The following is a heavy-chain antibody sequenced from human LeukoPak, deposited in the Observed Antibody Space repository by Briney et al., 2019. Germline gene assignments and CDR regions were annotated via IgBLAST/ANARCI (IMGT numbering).Heavy chain of an antibody. J-gene: IGHJ4*02. CDR3: ARARYSSGSDFDY. CDR1: GGSVSSSSYY. D-gene: IGHD6-19*01. CDR2: IYTSGST. Sequence: SETLSLTCTVSGGSVSSSSYYWSWIRQPAGKGLEWIGRIYTSGSTNYNPSLKSRVTVSVDTSKNQFSLKLSSVTAADTAVYYCARARYSSGSDFDYWGQGTLVTVSS. V-gene: IGHV4-61*02.